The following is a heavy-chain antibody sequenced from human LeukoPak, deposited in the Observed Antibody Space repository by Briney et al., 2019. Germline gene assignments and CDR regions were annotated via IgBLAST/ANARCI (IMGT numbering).Heavy chain of an antibody. CDR2: IKQDGSEK. V-gene: IGHV3-7*01. CDR3: ARAPLYCSGGSCYPGEDYFDY. J-gene: IGHJ4*02. CDR1: GFTFSSYW. Sequence: PGGSLRLSCAASGFTFSSYWMSWVRQAPGKGLEWVANIKQDGSEKYYVDSVKGRFTISRDNAKNSLYLQMNSLRAEDTAVYYCARAPLYCSGGSCYPGEDYFDYWGQGTLVTVSS. D-gene: IGHD2-15*01.